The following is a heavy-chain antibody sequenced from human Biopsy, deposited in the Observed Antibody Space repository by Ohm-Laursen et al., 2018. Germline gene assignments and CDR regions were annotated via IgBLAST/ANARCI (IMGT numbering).Heavy chain of an antibody. CDR3: ARGDYFDSNGYFWFDP. CDR1: GGSVNSDSSY. V-gene: IGHV4-39*07. Sequence: SDTLSLTCAVSGGSVNSDSSYWGWIRQPPGKGLEWIGSIFYRGSTHYKPSLKNLITISGDTSKNQFSLKLNSVTAADTAVYYCARGDYFDSNGYFWFDPWGQGTLVTVSS. D-gene: IGHD3-22*01. CDR2: IFYRGST. J-gene: IGHJ5*02.